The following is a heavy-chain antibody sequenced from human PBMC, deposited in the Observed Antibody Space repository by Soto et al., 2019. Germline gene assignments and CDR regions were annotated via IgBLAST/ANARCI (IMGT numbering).Heavy chain of an antibody. CDR1: GFTFSSYA. J-gene: IGHJ3*02. Sequence: GGSLRLSCAASGFTFSSYAMHWVRQAPGKGLEWVAVISYDGSNKYYADSVKGRFTISRDNSKNTLYLQMNSLRAEDTAVYYCARDPATEVYYYDSSGYNDAFDI. D-gene: IGHD3-22*01. V-gene: IGHV3-30-3*01. CDR3: ARDPATEVYYYDSSGYNDAFDI. CDR2: ISYDGSNK.